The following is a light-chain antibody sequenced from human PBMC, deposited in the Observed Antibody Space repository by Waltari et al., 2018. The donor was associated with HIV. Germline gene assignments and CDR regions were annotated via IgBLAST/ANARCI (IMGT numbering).Light chain of an antibody. CDR2: KDT. CDR1: ALPNQY. CDR3: ESADNSGTYWV. J-gene: IGLJ3*02. V-gene: IGLV3-25*03. Sequence: SYELTQPPSVSVSPGQTAKITCSGDALPNQYAHWYQQKPGQAPLLVIYKDTQRPSVIPERFSGAHSGTTVTLTISGVQAEDEADYYCESADNSGTYWVFGGGTKLSVL.